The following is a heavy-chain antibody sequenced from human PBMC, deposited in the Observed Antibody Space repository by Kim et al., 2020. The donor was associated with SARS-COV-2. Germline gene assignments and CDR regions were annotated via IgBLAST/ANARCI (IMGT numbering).Heavy chain of an antibody. V-gene: IGHV3-74*01. J-gene: IGHJ4*02. CDR1: GFTFSSHW. CDR3: ARDGYSGYDTTLDC. CDR2: IKSDGRST. D-gene: IGHD5-12*01. Sequence: GGSLRLSCAASGFTFSSHWMHWVRQAPGKGRVWVSLIKSDGRSTSYADSAQGRFTSSRDNAKNTLYLQMNSLRAEDTAVYYCARDGYSGYDTTLDCWGAGTLVTVSS.